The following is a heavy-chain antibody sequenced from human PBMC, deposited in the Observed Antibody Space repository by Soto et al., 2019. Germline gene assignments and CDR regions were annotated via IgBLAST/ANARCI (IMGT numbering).Heavy chain of an antibody. J-gene: IGHJ6*02. CDR2: ISSSSSYI. D-gene: IGHD6-6*01. CDR3: ARDDSSSANYYYYGMDV. CDR1: GFTFSSYS. Sequence: GGSLRLSCAASGFTFSSYSMNWVRQAPGKWLEWVSSISSSSSYIYYADSVKGRFTISRDNAKNSLYLQMNSLRAEDTAVYYCARDDSSSANYYYYGMDVWGQGTTVTVSS. V-gene: IGHV3-21*01.